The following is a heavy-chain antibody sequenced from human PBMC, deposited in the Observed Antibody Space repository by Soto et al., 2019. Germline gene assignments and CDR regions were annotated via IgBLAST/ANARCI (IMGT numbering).Heavy chain of an antibody. J-gene: IGHJ5*02. CDR2: IYYSGST. Sequence: QVQLQESGPGLVKPSQTLSLTCTVSGGSISSGDYYWSWIRQPPGRGQEWIGYIYYSGSTYYNPSRNSRVTLSVRTSKTQFSLKLRSATAADTAVSACATYLGYSISGRSAVRFDPWGQGTLVTVSA. D-gene: IGHD2-15*01. V-gene: IGHV4-30-4*01. CDR1: GGSISSGDYY. CDR3: ATYLGYSISGRSAVRFDP.